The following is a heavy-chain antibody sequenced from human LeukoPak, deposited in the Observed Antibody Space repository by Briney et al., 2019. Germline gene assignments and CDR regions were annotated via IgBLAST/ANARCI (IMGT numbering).Heavy chain of an antibody. CDR1: GYTFTSYY. J-gene: IGHJ4*02. Sequence: ASVKVSCKASGYTFTSYYIHWVRQAPGQGLEWMGVINPSGGSTSNAQKFQGRVTMTTDTSTSTAYMELRSLRSDDTAVYYCARAATTVTPDYWGQGTLVTVSS. V-gene: IGHV1-46*01. CDR2: INPSGGST. CDR3: ARAATTVTPDY. D-gene: IGHD4-17*01.